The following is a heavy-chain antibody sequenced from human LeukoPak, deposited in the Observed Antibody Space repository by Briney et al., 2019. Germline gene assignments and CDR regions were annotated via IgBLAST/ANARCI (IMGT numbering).Heavy chain of an antibody. CDR2: IYYSGST. V-gene: IGHV4-59*01. CDR1: GGSLSSYF. J-gene: IGHJ4*02. CDR3: AGSSWYYYNILSVFDY. Sequence: SETLSPTCTVSGGSLSSYFWSWVRQPPGKGLEWIGYIYYSGSTNYNPSLKSRVTISVDTSKNQFSLKLSSVTAADTAVYYCAGSSWYYYNILSVFDYWGQGTLVTVSS. D-gene: IGHD6-13*01.